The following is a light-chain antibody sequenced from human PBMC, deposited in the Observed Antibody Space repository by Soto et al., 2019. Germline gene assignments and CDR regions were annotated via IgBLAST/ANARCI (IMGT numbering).Light chain of an antibody. V-gene: IGKV1-9*01. J-gene: IGKJ1*01. Sequence: IQLTQSPPSLSASVGDRVTITCRASQGISSYLAWYQQKPGKAPKLLIYAASTLQSGVPSRFSGSGSGTDFTLTISSLQPEDFATYSCQQLNSYPWTFGQGTKVDIK. CDR2: AAS. CDR1: QGISSY. CDR3: QQLNSYPWT.